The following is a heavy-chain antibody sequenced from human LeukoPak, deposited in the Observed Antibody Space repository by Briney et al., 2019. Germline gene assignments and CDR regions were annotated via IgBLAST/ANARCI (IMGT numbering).Heavy chain of an antibody. V-gene: IGHV3-23*01. D-gene: IGHD3-22*01. J-gene: IGHJ4*02. CDR3: TKGDGYYDSSGSFLFDS. Sequence: PGGSLRLSCAASGFTFRNYAMSWVRQAPGKGLEWVSTISASGASTGYADSVKGRFTISRDNSKNTLYLQMNSLRAEDTAVYYCTKGDGYYDSSGSFLFDSWGRGTLVTVSS. CDR2: ISASGAST. CDR1: GFTFRNYA.